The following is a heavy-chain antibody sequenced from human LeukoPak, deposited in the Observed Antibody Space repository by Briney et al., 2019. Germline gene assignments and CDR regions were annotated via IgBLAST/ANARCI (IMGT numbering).Heavy chain of an antibody. Sequence: GASVKVSCKASGGTFSSYAISWVRQAPGQGLEWMGRIIPILGIANYAQKFQGRVTMNRNTSISTAYIKLSSLRSEDTAVYYWARGGGGNDFWSGYFPWGLEYYYYYYMDVWGKGTTVTVSS. J-gene: IGHJ6*03. V-gene: IGHV1-69*04. CDR3: ARGGGGNDFWSGYFPWGLEYYYYYYMDV. D-gene: IGHD3-3*01. CDR2: IIPILGIA. CDR1: GGTFSSYA.